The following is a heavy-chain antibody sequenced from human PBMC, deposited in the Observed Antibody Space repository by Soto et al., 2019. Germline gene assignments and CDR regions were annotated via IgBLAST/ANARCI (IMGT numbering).Heavy chain of an antibody. Sequence: ASVEVSCKVSGYTLTELSMHWVRQAPGKGLEWMGGFDPEDGETIYAQKFQGRVTMTEDTSTDTAYMELSSLRSEDTAVYYCATEHQLLSPSRVTKFDYWGQGTLVTVSS. D-gene: IGHD2-2*01. CDR3: ATEHQLLSPSRVTKFDY. V-gene: IGHV1-24*01. J-gene: IGHJ4*02. CDR1: GYTLTELS. CDR2: FDPEDGET.